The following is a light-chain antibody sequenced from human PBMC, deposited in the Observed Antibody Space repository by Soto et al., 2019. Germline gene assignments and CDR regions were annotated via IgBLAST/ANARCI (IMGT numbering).Light chain of an antibody. J-gene: IGKJ1*01. CDR1: QNVFYSSTNKNH. V-gene: IGKV4-1*01. CDR2: WAS. CDR3: QQYYSSPPWT. Sequence: DIVMTQSPDSLAVSLGERATINCKSSQNVFYSSTNKNHLAWYQQKPGQPPKLLIYWASTRESGVPDRFSGSGSGTDFTLTISSLQAEDVALYYCQQYYSSPPWTFGQGTKVEIK.